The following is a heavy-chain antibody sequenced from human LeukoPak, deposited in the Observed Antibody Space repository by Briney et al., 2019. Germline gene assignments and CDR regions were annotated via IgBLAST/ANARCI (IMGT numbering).Heavy chain of an antibody. CDR2: ISGSGGST. V-gene: IGHV3-23*01. CDR1: GFTFSSCA. J-gene: IGHJ4*02. CDR3: AKDLRYYGSGSYQFDY. D-gene: IGHD3-10*01. Sequence: GVSLRLSCAASGFTFSSCAMSWVRQAPGKGLEWVSAISGSGGSTYYADSVKGRFTISRDNSKNTLYLQMNSLRAEDTAVYYCAKDLRYYGSGSYQFDYWGQGTLVTVSS.